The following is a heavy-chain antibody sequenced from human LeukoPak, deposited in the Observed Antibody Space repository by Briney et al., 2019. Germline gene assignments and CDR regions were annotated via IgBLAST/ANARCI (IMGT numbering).Heavy chain of an antibody. CDR3: ARGQGIAAAGNWFDP. CDR1: GGSISSSSYY. D-gene: IGHD6-13*01. CDR2: IYYSGST. Sequence: SETLSLTCTVSGGSISSSSYYWGWIRQPPGKGLEWIGSIYYSGSTYYNPSLKSRVTISVDTSKNQFSLKLSSVTAADTAVYYCARGQGIAAAGNWFDPWGQGTLVTVSS. V-gene: IGHV4-39*07. J-gene: IGHJ5*02.